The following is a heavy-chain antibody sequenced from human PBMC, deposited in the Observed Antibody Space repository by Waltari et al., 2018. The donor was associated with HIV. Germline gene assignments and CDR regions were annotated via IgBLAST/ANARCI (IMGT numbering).Heavy chain of an antibody. Sequence: QLQLQESGPGLVKPSETLSLPCTVSGGSISSSSYYWGWFRQPPGKGLEWIGSIYYSGSTYDNPSLKSRVTISVDTSKNQFSLKLSSVTAADTAVYYCARQGTVTDLDGMDVWGQGTTVTVSS. J-gene: IGHJ6*02. CDR1: GGSISSSSYY. V-gene: IGHV4-39*01. CDR3: ARQGTVTDLDGMDV. D-gene: IGHD4-4*01. CDR2: IYYSGST.